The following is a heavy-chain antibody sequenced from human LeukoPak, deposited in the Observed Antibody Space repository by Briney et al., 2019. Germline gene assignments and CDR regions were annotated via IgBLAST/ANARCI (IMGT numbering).Heavy chain of an antibody. D-gene: IGHD3-10*02. CDR1: GFTFTTFG. J-gene: IGHJ6*04. V-gene: IGHV3-30*12. CDR3: AELGITMIGGV. Sequence: GGSLRLSCAASGFTFTTFGMHWVRQAPGKGLEWVTFITYDGSNKYYADSVKGRFTISRDNAKNSLYLQMNSLRAEDTAVYYCAELGITMIGGVWGKGTTVTISS. CDR2: ITYDGSNK.